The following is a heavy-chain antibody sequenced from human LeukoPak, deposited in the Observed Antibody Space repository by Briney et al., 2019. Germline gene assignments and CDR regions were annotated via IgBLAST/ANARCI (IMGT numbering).Heavy chain of an antibody. CDR2: ISGSGGNT. V-gene: IGHV3-23*01. D-gene: IGHD2-15*01. Sequence: PGGSLTLSCAASGFTFSSYTMHWVRPAPGRGREWVSAISGSGGNTYYADSVKGRFTISRDNSKNTLYLQMNRLRAEDTAVYYCAKQTVVAYFDCWGQGTLVTVSS. CDR1: GFTFSSYT. CDR3: AKQTVVAYFDC. J-gene: IGHJ4*02.